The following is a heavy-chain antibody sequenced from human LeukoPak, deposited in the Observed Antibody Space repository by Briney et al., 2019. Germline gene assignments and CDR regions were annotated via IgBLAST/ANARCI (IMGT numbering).Heavy chain of an antibody. Sequence: SETLSLTCTVSGGSISSYYWSWIRQPPGKELEWIGYIYYSGSTNYNPSLNSRVTMSVDTSKNQLSLKVSSVTAADTAVYYCARGSRSLGVTTVTRGFDYWGQGTLVTVSS. CDR2: IYYSGST. V-gene: IGHV4-59*01. CDR1: GGSISSYY. D-gene: IGHD4-17*01. J-gene: IGHJ4*02. CDR3: ARGSRSLGVTTVTRGFDY.